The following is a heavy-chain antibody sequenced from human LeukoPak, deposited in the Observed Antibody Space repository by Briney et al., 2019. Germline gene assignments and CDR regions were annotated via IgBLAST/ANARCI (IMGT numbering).Heavy chain of an antibody. CDR3: ARVSI. D-gene: IGHD3-3*02. V-gene: IGHV3-21*01. CDR1: GFTFSTYS. Sequence: GGSLRLSCAASGFTFSTYSMHWVRQAPGKGLEWVSSINNSSSYIYYADSVKGRFTISRDNAKNSLYLQMNNLRAEDTAVYYCARVSIWGQGTMVTVSS. J-gene: IGHJ3*02. CDR2: INNSSSYI.